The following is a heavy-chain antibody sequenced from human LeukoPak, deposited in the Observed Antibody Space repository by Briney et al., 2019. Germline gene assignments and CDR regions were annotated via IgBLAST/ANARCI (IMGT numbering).Heavy chain of an antibody. CDR1: GYTXTSXY. Sequence: ASVKVSCKASGYTXTSXYMXXVXXXPGQGXXXXGXXNPSGGSTSYAQXFQGRVTMTRDTSTSTVCMELSSLRSEDTAVYYCAYRIAVAGTQFDYWGQGTLVTVSS. V-gene: IGHV1-46*01. D-gene: IGHD6-19*01. J-gene: IGHJ4*02. CDR2: XNPSGGST. CDR3: AYRIAVAGTQFDY.